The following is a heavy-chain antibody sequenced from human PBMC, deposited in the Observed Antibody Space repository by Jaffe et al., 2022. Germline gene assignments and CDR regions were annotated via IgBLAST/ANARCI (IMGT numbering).Heavy chain of an antibody. J-gene: IGHJ4*02. D-gene: IGHD2-15*01. Sequence: EVQLVESGGGLVQPGGSLRLSCAASGFTFSSYWMSWVRQAPGKGLEWVANINEDGGEKYYEDSVKGRFTISRDNAKKSLYLQMNSLRAEDTAVYYCTGIIGSRGSCYWVYWGQGTLVTVSS. CDR1: GFTFSSYW. CDR3: TGIIGSRGSCYWVY. V-gene: IGHV3-7*01. CDR2: INEDGGEK.